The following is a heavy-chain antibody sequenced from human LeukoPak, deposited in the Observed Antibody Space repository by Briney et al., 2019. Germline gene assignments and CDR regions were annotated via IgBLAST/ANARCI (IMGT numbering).Heavy chain of an antibody. CDR2: MSTIGNSI. CDR3: AREVMVVAATTFWYFDL. Sequence: GGSLRLSCAASGFTFSVYSINWVRQAPGKGLEWVSSMSTIGNSIYYADSVKGRFTISRDNAKNSLYLQMNSLRAEDTAVYYCAREVMVVAATTFWYFDLWGRGTLVTVSS. CDR1: GFTFSVYS. V-gene: IGHV3-21*01. J-gene: IGHJ2*01. D-gene: IGHD2-15*01.